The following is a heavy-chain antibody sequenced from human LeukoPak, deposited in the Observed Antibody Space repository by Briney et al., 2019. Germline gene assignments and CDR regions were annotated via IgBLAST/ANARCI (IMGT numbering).Heavy chain of an antibody. CDR2: IYYSGST. Sequence: SETLSLTCTVSGGSISSYYWSWIRQPPGKGLEWIGYIYYSGSTNYNPSLKSRVTISVDTSKSQFSLKLSSVTAADTAVYYCARVVSQMATRLNDAFDIWGQGTMVTVSS. J-gene: IGHJ3*02. V-gene: IGHV4-59*01. CDR3: ARVVSQMATRLNDAFDI. CDR1: GGSISSYY. D-gene: IGHD5-24*01.